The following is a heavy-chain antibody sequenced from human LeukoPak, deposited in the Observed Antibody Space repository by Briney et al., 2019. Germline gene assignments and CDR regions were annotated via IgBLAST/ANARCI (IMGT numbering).Heavy chain of an antibody. D-gene: IGHD1-7*01. V-gene: IGHV5-51*01. Sequence: GESLKISCKASGYSFTSSWIGWVRQMPGKGLEWMGIIFPGDSDARYSPAFHGQVTMSADRSISTAYLQWSRLKASDTAIYYCARLRGTSKTYFYDALDVWGQGTTVTVSS. CDR3: ARLRGTSKTYFYDALDV. CDR2: IFPGDSDA. J-gene: IGHJ6*02. CDR1: GYSFTSSW.